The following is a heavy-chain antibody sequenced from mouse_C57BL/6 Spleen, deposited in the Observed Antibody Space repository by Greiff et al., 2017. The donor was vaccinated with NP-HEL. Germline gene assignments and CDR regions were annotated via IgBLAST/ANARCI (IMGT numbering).Heavy chain of an antibody. V-gene: IGHV6-3*01. CDR3: TGYYSNYRVYYFDY. D-gene: IGHD2-5*01. J-gene: IGHJ2*01. CDR2: IRLKSDNYAT. CDR1: GFTFSNYW. Sequence: VQLKESGGGLVQPGGSMKLSCVASGFTFSNYWMNWVRQSPEKGLEWVAQIRLKSDNYATHYAESVKGRFTISRDDSKSSVYLQMNNLRAEDTGIYYCTGYYSNYRVYYFDYWGQGTTLTVSS.